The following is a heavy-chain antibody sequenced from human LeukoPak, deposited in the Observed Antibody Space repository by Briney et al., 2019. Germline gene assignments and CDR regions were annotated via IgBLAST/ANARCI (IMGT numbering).Heavy chain of an antibody. V-gene: IGHV3-21*01. CDR2: ISSSSSYI. Sequence: GGSLRLSCAASGFTFSNFGINWVRQAPGKGLDLVSSISSSSSYISYADSVKGRFTISRDNAKNSLDLQMNSLRAEDTAVYYCAIDRYSSGWYTFDYWGQGTLVTVSS. CDR1: GFTFSNFG. J-gene: IGHJ4*02. D-gene: IGHD6-19*01. CDR3: AIDRYSSGWYTFDY.